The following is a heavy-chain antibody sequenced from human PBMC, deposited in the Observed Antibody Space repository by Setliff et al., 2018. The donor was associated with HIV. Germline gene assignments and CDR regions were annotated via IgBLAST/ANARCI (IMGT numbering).Heavy chain of an antibody. D-gene: IGHD6-19*01. V-gene: IGHV1-69*13. CDR3: SRDQTGVAAAAFGGGSAWSDEGFDI. CDR2: IIPMYNIP. J-gene: IGHJ3*02. Sequence: SVKVSCKTSGGTLSNYVITWVRQAPGQGLEWMGMIIPMYNIPAYAQKFQGRVTFTADESTSTAYIELSSLSSEDTAVYYGSRDQTGVAAAAFGGGSAWSDEGFDIWGQGTMVTVSS. CDR1: GGTLSNYV.